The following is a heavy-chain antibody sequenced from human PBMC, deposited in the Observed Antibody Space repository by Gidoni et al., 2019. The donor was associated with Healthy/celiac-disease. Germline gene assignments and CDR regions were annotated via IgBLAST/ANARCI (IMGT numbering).Heavy chain of an antibody. CDR3: AKGGGSFDY. J-gene: IGHJ4*02. CDR2: ISGSGGST. Sequence: PGKGLEWVSAISGSGGSTYYADSVKGRFTISRDNSKNTLYLQMNSLRAEDTAVYYCAKGGGSFDYWGQGTLVTVSS. V-gene: IGHV3-23*01.